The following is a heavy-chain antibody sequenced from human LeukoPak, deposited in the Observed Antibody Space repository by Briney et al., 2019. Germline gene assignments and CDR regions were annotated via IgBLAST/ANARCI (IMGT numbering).Heavy chain of an antibody. CDR2: INDSGSV. J-gene: IGHJ4*02. Sequence: SETLSLTCAVYSGSFSGYYWSWIRQPPGKGLEWIGEINDSGSVNCNPSLKNRVTLSVDTSKNQFSLRLSSVAAADTAVYYCARRLVDSGASQVRDDWGQGTLVTVSS. CDR1: SGSFSGYY. V-gene: IGHV4-34*01. D-gene: IGHD2-15*01. CDR3: ARRLVDSGASQVRDD.